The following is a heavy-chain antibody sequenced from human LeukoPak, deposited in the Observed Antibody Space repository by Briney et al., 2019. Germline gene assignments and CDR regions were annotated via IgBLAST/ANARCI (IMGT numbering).Heavy chain of an antibody. CDR3: ARGGSSGQKPYYYYYMDV. CDR2: IYTSGST. Sequence: SETLSLTCTVSGGSISSGSNYWSWIRQPAGKGLEGIGRIYTSGSTNYNPSLRSRVTISVDKSKNQLSLKLSSVTAADTAVYYCARGGSSGQKPYYYYYMDVWGKGTTVTVSS. D-gene: IGHD3-22*01. J-gene: IGHJ6*03. CDR1: GGSISSGSNY. V-gene: IGHV4-61*02.